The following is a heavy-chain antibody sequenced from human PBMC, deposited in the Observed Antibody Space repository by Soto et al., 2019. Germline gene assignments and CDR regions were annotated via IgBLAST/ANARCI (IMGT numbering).Heavy chain of an antibody. D-gene: IGHD2-2*01. J-gene: IGHJ6*03. V-gene: IGHV3-23*01. Sequence: PGGSLRLSCAASGFTFSTYSMNWVRQAPGKGLEWISYISSSGGSTYYADSVKGRFTISRDNSKNTLYLQMNSLRAEDTAVYYCAKSNPLCSITKAKLEYYYYYYYMDVWGKGTTVTVSS. CDR3: AKSNPLCSITKAKLEYYYYYYYMDV. CDR2: ISSSGGST. CDR1: GFTFSTYS.